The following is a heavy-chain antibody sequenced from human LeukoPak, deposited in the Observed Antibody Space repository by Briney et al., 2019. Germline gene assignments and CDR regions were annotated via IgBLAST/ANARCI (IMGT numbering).Heavy chain of an antibody. CDR1: GYTFTYYY. V-gene: IGHV1-69-2*01. CDR3: ATAKAVAGDFDY. Sequence: ASVKVSCKVSGYTFTYYYMHWVQQAPGKGLEWMGLVDPEDGETIYAKKFQGRVTITADTSTDTAYMELSSLRSEDTAVYYCATAKAVAGDFDYWGQGTLVTVSS. CDR2: VDPEDGET. J-gene: IGHJ4*02. D-gene: IGHD6-19*01.